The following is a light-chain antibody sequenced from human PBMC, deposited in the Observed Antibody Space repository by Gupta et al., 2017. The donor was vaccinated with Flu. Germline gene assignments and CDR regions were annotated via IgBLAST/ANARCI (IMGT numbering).Light chain of an antibody. Sequence: ISCTGGRSTIGAHYDVNWYQQFPGTAPKLLIYGDTSRPSGVPDRFSASKSGTSASASLAITGLQAEDEADYYCQSYDSSLHAVVFGGGTKLTVL. CDR2: GDT. CDR1: RSTIGAHYD. V-gene: IGLV1-40*01. CDR3: QSYDSSLHAVV. J-gene: IGLJ2*01.